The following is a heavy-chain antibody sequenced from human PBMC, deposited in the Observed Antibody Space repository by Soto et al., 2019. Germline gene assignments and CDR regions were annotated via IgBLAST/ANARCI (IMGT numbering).Heavy chain of an antibody. CDR1: GYTFTSYG. J-gene: IGHJ4*02. Sequence: ASVKVSCKASGYTFTSYGVTWVRQAPVQVLEWMGWISAYNGDTNYAQKLQGTVTMTTDTSTSTAYMELRSMRSDDTAVYYGARGSWLRVDYFEYWAQGTLVTVSS. CDR2: ISAYNGDT. CDR3: ARGSWLRVDYFEY. V-gene: IGHV1-18*04. D-gene: IGHD5-12*01.